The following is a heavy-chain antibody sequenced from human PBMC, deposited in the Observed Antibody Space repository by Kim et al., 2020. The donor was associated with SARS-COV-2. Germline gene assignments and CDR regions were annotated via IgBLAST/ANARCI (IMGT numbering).Heavy chain of an antibody. CDR1: GFTFSSYW. D-gene: IGHD2-2*02. CDR2: INSDGSST. CDR3: ASLLGYCSSTSCYTYYSSSSENDY. V-gene: IGHV3-74*01. J-gene: IGHJ4*02. Sequence: GGSLRLSCAASGFTFSSYWMHWVRQAPGKGLVWVSRINSDGSSTSYADSVKGRFTISRDNAKNTLYLQMNSLRAEDTAVYYCASLLGYCSSTSCYTYYSSSSENDYWGQGTLVTVSS.